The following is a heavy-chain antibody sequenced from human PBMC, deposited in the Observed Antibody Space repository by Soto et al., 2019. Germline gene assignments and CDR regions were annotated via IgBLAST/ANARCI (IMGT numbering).Heavy chain of an antibody. V-gene: IGHV5-51*01. CDR2: IYPGDSDT. CDR3: ASSWYSSWGRNGMDV. D-gene: IGHD6-13*01. Sequence: GESLKISCKGSGYSFTSYWIGWVRQMPGKGLEWIGIIYPGDSDTRYSPSFQGQVTISAEQSISTAYLQWSSLKASDTALYYCASSWYSSWGRNGMDVWGQGTTVTVSS. CDR1: GYSFTSYW. J-gene: IGHJ6*02.